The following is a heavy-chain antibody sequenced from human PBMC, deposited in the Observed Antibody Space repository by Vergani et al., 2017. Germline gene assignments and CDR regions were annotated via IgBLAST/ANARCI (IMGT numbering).Heavy chain of an antibody. CDR1: GFTFSSYS. V-gene: IGHV3-21*01. Sequence: VQLVESGAGLVKPGGSLRLSCAASGFTFSSYSMNWVRQAPGKGLEWVSSISSSSSYIYYADSVKGRFTISRDNAKNSLYLQMNSLRAEDTAVYYCAGDVEWYSSSAYFDPWGQGTLVAVSA. CDR2: ISSSSSYI. D-gene: IGHD6-6*01. CDR3: AGDVEWYSSSAYFDP. J-gene: IGHJ5*02.